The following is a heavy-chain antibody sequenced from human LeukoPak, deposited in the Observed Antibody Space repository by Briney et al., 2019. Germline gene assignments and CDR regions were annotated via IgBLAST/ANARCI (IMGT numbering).Heavy chain of an antibody. D-gene: IGHD3-22*01. CDR2: INPNSGGT. CDR3: AGEDDSSGYALGY. V-gene: IGHV1-2*06. J-gene: IGHJ4*02. CDR1: GYTFTGYY. Sequence: ASVKVSCKASGYTFTGYYMHWVRQAPGQGLEWMGRINPNSGGTNYAQKFQGRVTMTRDTSISTAYMELSRLRSDDTAVYYCAGEDDSSGYALGYWGQGTLVTVSS.